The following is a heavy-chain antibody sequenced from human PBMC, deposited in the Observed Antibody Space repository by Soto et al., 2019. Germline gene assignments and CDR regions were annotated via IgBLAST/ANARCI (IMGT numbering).Heavy chain of an antibody. CDR3: RKLRALRGMVG. CDR2: IDPSDSYT. D-gene: IGHD1-26*01. CDR1: GYSFTSYL. Sequence: PGESLQISCKCSGYSFTSYLISWVRQMPVKGLEWMGRIDPSDSYTNYSPSFQGHVTISADKSISTAYLQWSSLKASDTAMYYCRKLRALRGMVGWDKGTKGTVSS. V-gene: IGHV5-10-1*01. J-gene: IGHJ6*03.